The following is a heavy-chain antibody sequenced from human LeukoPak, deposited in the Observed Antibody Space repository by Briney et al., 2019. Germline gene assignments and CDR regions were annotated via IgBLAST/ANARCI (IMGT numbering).Heavy chain of an antibody. CDR1: GGSISSSSYY. Sequence: TSETLSLTCTVSGGSISSSSYYWGWIRQPPGKGLEWIGSIYYSGSTYYNPSLKSRVTISVDTSKNQFSLKLSSVTAADTAVYYCARRRRIAVVGLGGYFDYWGQGTLVTVSS. J-gene: IGHJ4*02. D-gene: IGHD6-19*01. V-gene: IGHV4-39*01. CDR2: IYYSGST. CDR3: ARRRRIAVVGLGGYFDY.